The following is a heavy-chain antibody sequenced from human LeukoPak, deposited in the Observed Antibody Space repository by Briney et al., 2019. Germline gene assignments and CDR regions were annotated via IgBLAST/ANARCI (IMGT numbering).Heavy chain of an antibody. V-gene: IGHV3-23*01. CDR1: GFTFSSYA. Sequence: GGSLRLSCAASGFTFSSYAMYWVRQAPGKGLEWVSGIFGSGGSTHYADYVKSRFTISRDNYKNTVYLQMNSLRAEDTAVYYCAKTTTGYSSGRFPGWPVDYWGQGALVTVSS. J-gene: IGHJ4*02. CDR2: IFGSGGST. CDR3: AKTTTGYSSGRFPGWPVDY. D-gene: IGHD6-19*01.